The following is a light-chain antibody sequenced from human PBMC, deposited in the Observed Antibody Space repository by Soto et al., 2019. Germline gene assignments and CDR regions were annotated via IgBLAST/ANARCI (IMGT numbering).Light chain of an antibody. CDR2: EVS. CDR3: SSYAGSLYV. V-gene: IGLV2-8*01. J-gene: IGLJ1*01. Sequence: QSALTQPPSASGSPGQSVTISCTGTSSDVGDYNCVSWYQQHPGKAPKLMIYEVSKRPSGVPDRFSGSKSGNTASLTVSGLHAEDEADYYCSSYAGSLYVFGTGTKLTVL. CDR1: SSDVGDYNC.